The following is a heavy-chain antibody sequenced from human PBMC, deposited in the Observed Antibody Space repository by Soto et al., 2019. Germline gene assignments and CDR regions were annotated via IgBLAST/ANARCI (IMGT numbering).Heavy chain of an antibody. CDR3: ARGGPTGTTDY. J-gene: IGHJ4*02. V-gene: IGHV3-23*01. CDR2: ISGSRGST. D-gene: IGHD4-4*01. Sequence: EVQLLESGGGLVQPGGSLRLSCAASGFTFSSYAMSWVRQAPGKGLEWVSAISGSRGSTYYADSVKGRFTISRDNSKNSLYLQMTSLRAEDTAVYSGARGGPTGTTDYWGQGTLVTVSS. CDR1: GFTFSSYA.